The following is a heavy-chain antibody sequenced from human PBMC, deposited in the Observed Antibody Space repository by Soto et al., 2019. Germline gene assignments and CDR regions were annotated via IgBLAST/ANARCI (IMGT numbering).Heavy chain of an antibody. J-gene: IGHJ5*02. Sequence: GGSLRLSCAASGFTFSNYILHWVRQAPGKGLEWVAMILHDGNNKYYADSVKGRFTISRDNSKNTLYLQMNSLRAEDTAVYYCAKDFRSRTMIVVVINWGPFDPWGQGTLVTVSS. V-gene: IGHV3-30*18. CDR2: ILHDGNNK. D-gene: IGHD3-22*01. CDR3: AKDFRSRTMIVVVINWGPFDP. CDR1: GFTFSNYI.